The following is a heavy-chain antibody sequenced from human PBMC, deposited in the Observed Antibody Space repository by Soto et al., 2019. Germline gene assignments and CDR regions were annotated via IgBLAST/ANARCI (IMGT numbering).Heavy chain of an antibody. D-gene: IGHD1-26*01. CDR3: AKDQWALPI. Sequence: GGSLRLSCADSGFTFSSYGMSWFRQAPGKGLEWVSAISGSGGSTYYADSVKGRFTISRDNSKNTLYLQMNSLRAEDTAVYYCAKDQWALPIWGQGTLVTVSS. V-gene: IGHV3-23*01. J-gene: IGHJ4*02. CDR2: ISGSGGST. CDR1: GFTFSSYG.